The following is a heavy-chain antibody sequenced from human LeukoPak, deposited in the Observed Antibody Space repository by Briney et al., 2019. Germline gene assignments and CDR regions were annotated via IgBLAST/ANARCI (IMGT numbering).Heavy chain of an antibody. Sequence: ASETLPLTCTVSGGSISRSSYYWGWIRQPPGKGLEWIGTIYHSGSTHYNPSLKSRVTISVDTSKNQFTLKLSSVTAADTAVYYCARLRVRGYGYGPWEGPTWLDYWGQGTLVTVSS. CDR3: ARLRVRGYGYGPWEGPTWLDY. J-gene: IGHJ4*02. CDR1: GGSISRSSYY. V-gene: IGHV4-39*06. CDR2: IYHSGST. D-gene: IGHD5-18*01.